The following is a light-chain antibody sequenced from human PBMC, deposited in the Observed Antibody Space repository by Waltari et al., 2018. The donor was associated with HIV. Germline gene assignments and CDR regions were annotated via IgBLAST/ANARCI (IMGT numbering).Light chain of an antibody. Sequence: NFMLTQPLSVSESPGKTVTISCTRSSGSIASDYVQWFQRRPASVPTTVIFGHNQRPAGVPVRCSGSMDSSSNSASLTISGLKSEDGADYYCQSYDGNNHVVFGGGTKLTVL. V-gene: IGLV6-57*04. J-gene: IGLJ2*01. CDR1: SGSIASDY. CDR2: GHN. CDR3: QSYDGNNHVV.